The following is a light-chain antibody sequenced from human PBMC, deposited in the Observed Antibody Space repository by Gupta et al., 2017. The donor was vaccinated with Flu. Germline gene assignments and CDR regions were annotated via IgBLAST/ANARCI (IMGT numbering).Light chain of an antibody. CDR1: QSLLHSNGYNY. J-gene: IGKJ2*01. CDR2: LGS. Sequence: DIALTQSPLPLLVTPGEPASISCRSSQSLLHSNGYNYLDWYLQKPGQSPQLLIYLGSNRASGVPDRFSGSGSGTDFTLKISRVEAEDVGVYYCMQALQTPPTFGQGTKLEIK. V-gene: IGKV2-28*01. CDR3: MQALQTPPT.